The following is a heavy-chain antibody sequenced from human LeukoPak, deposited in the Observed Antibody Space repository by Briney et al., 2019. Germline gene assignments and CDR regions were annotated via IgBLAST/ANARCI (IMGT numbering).Heavy chain of an antibody. D-gene: IGHD5-24*01. CDR2: INSDGSST. CDR3: ARDTGMATLHY. J-gene: IGHJ4*02. Sequence: GGSLRLSCAASGFTFSSYWMHWVRQAPGKGLVWVSRINSDGSSTNYADYVKGRFTISRDNAKNTLYLQMNSLRAEDTAVYYCARDTGMATLHYWGQGTLVTVSS. CDR1: GFTFSSYW. V-gene: IGHV3-74*01.